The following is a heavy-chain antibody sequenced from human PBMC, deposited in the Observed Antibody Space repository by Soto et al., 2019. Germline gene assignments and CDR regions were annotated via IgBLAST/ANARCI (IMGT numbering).Heavy chain of an antibody. V-gene: IGHV3-7*03. D-gene: IGHD6-19*01. J-gene: IGHJ4*02. CDR2: INQDGGGT. CDR3: AREASAVLALDY. Sequence: GGSLRLSCVASGFTFSSSFMGWVRQAPGKGLEWVANINQDGGGTYYVDSVQGRFTISRDNAKDSLFLQMNSLRSDDTALYYCAREASAVLALDYWGQGTLVTVSS. CDR1: GFTFSSSF.